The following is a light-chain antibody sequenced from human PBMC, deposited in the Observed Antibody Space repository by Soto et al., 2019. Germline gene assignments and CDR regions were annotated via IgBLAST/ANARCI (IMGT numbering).Light chain of an antibody. J-gene: IGKJ2*01. Sequence: DIVLTQTPLSSPVTLGQPASISCRSSQSLVHSDGNTYFNWLQQRPVQPPRLLIYKISNRFPGVPDRVRGSGAGTDFTLKISRVEAEDVGVYYCMQSTHSYTFGQGTKLEIK. CDR1: QSLVHSDGNTY. V-gene: IGKV2-24*01. CDR2: KIS. CDR3: MQSTHSYT.